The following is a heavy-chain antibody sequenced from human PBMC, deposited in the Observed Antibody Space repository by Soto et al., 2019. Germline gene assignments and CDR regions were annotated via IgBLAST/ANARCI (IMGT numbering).Heavy chain of an antibody. J-gene: IGHJ5*02. CDR1: GFTFSSYA. CDR2: ISYDGSNK. D-gene: IGHD4-17*01. Sequence: QVQLVESGGGVVQPGRSLRLSCAASGFTFSSYAMHWVRQAPGKGLEWVAVISYDGSNKYYADSVKGRFTISRDNSKNTLYLQMNSLRAEDTAVYYCARDQYGDPYGTWGQGTLVTVSS. V-gene: IGHV3-30-3*01. CDR3: ARDQYGDPYGT.